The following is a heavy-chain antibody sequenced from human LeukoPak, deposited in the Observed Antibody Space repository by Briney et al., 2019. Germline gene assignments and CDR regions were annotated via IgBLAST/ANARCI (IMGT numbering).Heavy chain of an antibody. D-gene: IGHD2-15*01. CDR1: GGSFSGYY. CDR2: INHSGST. V-gene: IGHV4-34*01. J-gene: IGHJ4*02. Sequence: TSETLSLTXAVYGGSFSGYYWSWIRQPPGKGMEWIGEINHSGSTNYNPSLKSRVTISVDTSKNQFSLKLSSVTAADTAVYYCARGMLRGRKAGYCSGGSCYSFADYWGQGTLVTVSS. CDR3: ARGMLRGRKAGYCSGGSCYSFADY.